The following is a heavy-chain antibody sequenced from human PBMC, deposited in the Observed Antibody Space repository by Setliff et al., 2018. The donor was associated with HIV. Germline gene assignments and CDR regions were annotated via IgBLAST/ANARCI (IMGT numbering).Heavy chain of an antibody. CDR1: GFTFGSYA. CDR2: ISYDGSDK. V-gene: IGHV3-30*04. D-gene: IGHD6-19*01. Sequence: SLRLSCAASGFTFGSYAMHWVRQAPGRGLEWVAAISYDGSDKFYADSVKGRFTISRDDSKNTLYLQMNSLRAEDTAVYYCARAVHSGWYYFDYWGQGTLVTVSS. J-gene: IGHJ4*02. CDR3: ARAVHSGWYYFDY.